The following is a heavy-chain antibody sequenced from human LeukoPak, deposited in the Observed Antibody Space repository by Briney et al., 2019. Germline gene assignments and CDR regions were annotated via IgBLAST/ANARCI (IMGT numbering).Heavy chain of an antibody. CDR2: IKQDGSEK. D-gene: IGHD2-2*02. Sequence: PGGSLRLSCAASGFTFSSYWMSWVRQAPGKGLEWVANIKQDGSEKYYVDSVKGRFTISRDNAKNSLYLQMNSLGAEDTAVYYCAREPPFGPAAISFDYWGQGTLVTVSS. CDR3: AREPPFGPAAISFDY. V-gene: IGHV3-7*03. CDR1: GFTFSSYW. J-gene: IGHJ4*02.